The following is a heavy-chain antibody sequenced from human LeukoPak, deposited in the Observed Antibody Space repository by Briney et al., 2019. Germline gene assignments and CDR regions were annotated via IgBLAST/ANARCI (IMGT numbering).Heavy chain of an antibody. CDR3: ARDYSSGWYVY. V-gene: IGHV1-2*06. CDR2: INPYSGGP. D-gene: IGHD6-19*01. CDR1: GYTFTDYY. Sequence: ASVKVSCKASGYTFTDYYMHWVRQAPGQGLEWMGRINPYSGGPNYAQKFQGRVTMTRDTSISTAYMELSRLKSDDTAVYYCARDYSSGWYVYWGQGTLVTVSS. J-gene: IGHJ4*02.